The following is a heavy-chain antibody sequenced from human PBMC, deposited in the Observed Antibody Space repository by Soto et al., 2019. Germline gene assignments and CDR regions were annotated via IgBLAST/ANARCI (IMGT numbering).Heavy chain of an antibody. J-gene: IGHJ6*02. CDR3: ASRTETYSYYYYGMDV. V-gene: IGHV1-69*12. CDR1: GGTFSSYA. D-gene: IGHD4-4*01. CDR2: IIPIFGTA. Sequence: QVQLVQSGAEVKKPGSSVKVSCKASGGTFSSYAISWVRQAPGQGLEWMGGIIPIFGTANYAQKFQGRVTITADESTSAAYLERSSLRSEDPAVYYCASRTETYSYYYYGMDVWGQGTTVTVSS.